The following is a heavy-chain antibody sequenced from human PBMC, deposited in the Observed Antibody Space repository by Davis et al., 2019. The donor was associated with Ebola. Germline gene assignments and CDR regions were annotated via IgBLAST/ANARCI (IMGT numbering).Heavy chain of an antibody. CDR3: AKGGLGFLEWSNPYYFDY. CDR2: ISSSSSYI. Sequence: PGGSLRLSCAASGFTFSSYSMNWVRQAPGKGLEWVSSISSSSSYIYYADSVKGRFTISRDNAKNSLYLQMNSLRAEDTALYYCAKGGLGFLEWSNPYYFDYWGQGTLVTVSS. CDR1: GFTFSSYS. V-gene: IGHV3-21*04. J-gene: IGHJ4*02. D-gene: IGHD3-3*01.